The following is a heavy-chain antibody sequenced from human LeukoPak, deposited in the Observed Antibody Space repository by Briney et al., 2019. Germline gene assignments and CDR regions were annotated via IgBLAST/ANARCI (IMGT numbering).Heavy chain of an antibody. Sequence: SQTLSLTCTVSGGSISSGGYYWSWIRQHPGKGLEWIGYIYYSGSTYYNPSLKSRVTISVDTSKNQFSLKLSSVTAADTAVYYCARGPGGSGSRSKSQFDYWGQGTLVTVSS. D-gene: IGHD3-10*01. V-gene: IGHV4-31*03. CDR3: ARGPGGSGSRSKSQFDY. J-gene: IGHJ4*02. CDR2: IYYSGST. CDR1: GGSISSGGYY.